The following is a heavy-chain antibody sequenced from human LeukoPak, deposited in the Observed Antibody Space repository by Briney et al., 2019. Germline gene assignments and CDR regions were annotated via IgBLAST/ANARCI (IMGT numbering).Heavy chain of an antibody. CDR2: ISGSDGKT. CDR1: GFTFSSYS. V-gene: IGHV3-23*01. Sequence: GGSLRLSCAASGFTFSSYSMNWVRQAPGKGLEWVSGISGSDGKTYYADSVKGRFTVSRDNSKNTLYLQMNILRAEDTAVYYCAKVRPTFYYDSSGYYPDAFDIWGQGTMVTVSS. D-gene: IGHD3-22*01. CDR3: AKVRPTFYYDSSGYYPDAFDI. J-gene: IGHJ3*02.